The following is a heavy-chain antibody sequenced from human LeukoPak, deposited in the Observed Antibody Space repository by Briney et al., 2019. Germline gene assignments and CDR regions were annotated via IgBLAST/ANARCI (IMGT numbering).Heavy chain of an antibody. Sequence: PGGSLRLSCAASGFTFSNSAMSWVRQAPGKGLEWVSLIVASSGSTFYADSVKGRFTISRDSSKNTLYLQMNSLRAEDMAVYYCAKGAYDYIEMGYFDYWGQGTLVTVSS. V-gene: IGHV3-23*01. D-gene: IGHD5-12*01. J-gene: IGHJ4*02. CDR1: GFTFSNSA. CDR3: AKGAYDYIEMGYFDY. CDR2: IVASSGST.